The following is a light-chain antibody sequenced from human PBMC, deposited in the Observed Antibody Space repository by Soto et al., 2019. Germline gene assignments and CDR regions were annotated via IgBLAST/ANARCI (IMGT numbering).Light chain of an antibody. CDR3: EQRSL. J-gene: IGKJ4*01. CDR1: QSVSSY. V-gene: IGKV3-11*01. CDR2: DAS. Sequence: NVLTQSPATLSLSPGERATLSCRASQSVSSYLAWYQQKPGQAPRLLIYDASNRATGIPARFSGSASGTDFTLTISSLEPEDFAVYYCEQRSLFGGGTKVDIK.